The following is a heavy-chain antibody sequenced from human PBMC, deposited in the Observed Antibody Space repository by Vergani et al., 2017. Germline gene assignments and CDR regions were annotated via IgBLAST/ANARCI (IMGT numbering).Heavy chain of an antibody. J-gene: IGHJ4*02. CDR3: TRHVSRGSSARDTDY. Sequence: EVQLLESGGGLVQPGGSLRLSCAASGFTFSSYAMSWVRQAPGKGLEWVSAISGSGGSTYYADSVKGRFTISRDDSKNTAYLQMNSLKTEDTAVYYCTRHVSRGSSARDTDYWGQGTLVTVSS. D-gene: IGHD6-25*01. V-gene: IGHV3-23*01. CDR2: ISGSGGST. CDR1: GFTFSSYA.